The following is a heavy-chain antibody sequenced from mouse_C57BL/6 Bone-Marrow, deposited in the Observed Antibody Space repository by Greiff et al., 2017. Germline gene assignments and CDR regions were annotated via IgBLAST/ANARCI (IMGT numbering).Heavy chain of an antibody. CDR3: STMRIPYCYAMDY. Sequence: VQLQQSGAELVRPGASVKLSCTASGFNIKDYDMHWVKQRPEQGLEWIGRIDPEGGDTESAQKFQGKANMTADTSSNTSYLQLSSLTSEDTAVYYCSTMRIPYCYAMDYWGQGTSVTGSS. CDR2: IDPEGGDT. J-gene: IGHJ4*01. CDR1: GFNIKDYD. V-gene: IGHV14-1*01.